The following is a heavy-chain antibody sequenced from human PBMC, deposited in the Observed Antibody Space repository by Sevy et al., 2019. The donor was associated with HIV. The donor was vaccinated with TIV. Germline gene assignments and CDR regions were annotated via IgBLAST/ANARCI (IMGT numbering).Heavy chain of an antibody. CDR1: GYTFTSYG. CDR3: ARAGYYSGFYDILTGLDY. Sequence: ASVKVSCKASGYTFTSYGISWARQAPGQGLEWMGWISVYNGNTNYAQKLQARVTMTTDTSTSTAYMELRSLRSDDTAVYDCARAGYYSGFYDILTGLDYWGHGTLVTVSS. D-gene: IGHD3-9*01. CDR2: ISVYNGNT. J-gene: IGHJ4*01. V-gene: IGHV1-18*01.